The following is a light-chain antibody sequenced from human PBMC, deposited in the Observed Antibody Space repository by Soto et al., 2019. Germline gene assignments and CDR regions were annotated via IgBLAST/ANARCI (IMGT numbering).Light chain of an antibody. CDR3: QQYDSYST. J-gene: IGKJ1*01. CDR2: EAS. Sequence: DIQMTQSPSTLSASVGDRVIITCRASQSISNWLAWYQQKPGKAPKLLIYEASSLESGVPSRFSGSGSGTEFTLTISSLQPDDFATYYCQQYDSYSTFGQGTKVEIK. CDR1: QSISNW. V-gene: IGKV1-5*03.